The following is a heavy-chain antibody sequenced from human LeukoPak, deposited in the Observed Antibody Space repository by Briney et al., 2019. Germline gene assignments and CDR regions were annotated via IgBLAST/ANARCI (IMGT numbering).Heavy chain of an antibody. CDR3: SRDGGEGGNSAFDI. D-gene: IGHD3-16*01. V-gene: IGHV3-72*01. CDR1: GFTLSDYI. Sequence: GGSLRLSCAASGFTLSDYILDWVRQAPGKGLEWVGRIRRGANSYTTEYAASVKGRFTISRDDSRNSLYLHMNSLKTEDTAVYHCSRDGGEGGNSAFDIWGQGTMVTVSS. J-gene: IGHJ3*02. CDR2: IRRGANSYTT.